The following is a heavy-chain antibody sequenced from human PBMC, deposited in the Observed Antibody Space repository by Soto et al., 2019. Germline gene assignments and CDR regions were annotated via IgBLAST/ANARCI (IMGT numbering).Heavy chain of an antibody. CDR3: ARLLEMTTNGVGGDVVDV. V-gene: IGHV4-39*01. CDR1: GGSISSSSDY. Sequence: QVQLQESGPGLVKPSETLSLTCTVLGGSISSSSDYWGWIRQPPGKGLEWIGNIYYSGSTYYNPSLKVRDPISVDTSQNQHPLKLSSLAAADTAVYYCARLLEMTTNGVGGDVVDVWGQGTMVTVSS. CDR2: IYYSGST. D-gene: IGHD3-10*01. J-gene: IGHJ3*01.